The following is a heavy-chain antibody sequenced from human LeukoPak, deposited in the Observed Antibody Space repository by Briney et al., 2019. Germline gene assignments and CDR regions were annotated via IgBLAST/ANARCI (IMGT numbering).Heavy chain of an antibody. CDR3: ARESSDTMIVVVTYYYYYMDV. J-gene: IGHJ6*03. V-gene: IGHV3-21*01. CDR1: GFTFSSYS. CDR2: ISSSSSYI. D-gene: IGHD3-22*01. Sequence: GGSLRLSCAASGFTFSSYSMNWVRQAPGKGLEWVSSISSSSSYIYYADSVKGRFTISRDNAKNSLYLQMNSLRAEDTAVYYCARESSDTMIVVVTYYYYYMDVWGKGTTVTVSS.